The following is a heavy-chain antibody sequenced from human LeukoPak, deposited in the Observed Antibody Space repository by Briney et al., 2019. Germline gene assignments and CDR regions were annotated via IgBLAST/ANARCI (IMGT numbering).Heavy chain of an antibody. CDR2: IYHSGST. J-gene: IGHJ5*02. Sequence: PSQTLSLTCTVSGGSISSGGYYWSWIRQPPGKGLEWIGYIYHSGSTYYNPSLKSRVTISVDRSKNQFSLKLSSVTAADTAVYYCAMRRITMIVPRGRWFDPWGQGTLVTVSS. CDR3: AMRRITMIVPRGRWFDP. V-gene: IGHV4-30-2*01. D-gene: IGHD3-22*01. CDR1: GGSISSGGYY.